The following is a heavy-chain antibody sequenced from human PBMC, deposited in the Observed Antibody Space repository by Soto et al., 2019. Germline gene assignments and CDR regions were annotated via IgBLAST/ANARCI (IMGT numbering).Heavy chain of an antibody. D-gene: IGHD1-1*01. Sequence: GGSLRLSCAASGFTVSSNYMSWVRQAPGKGLEWVSVIYSGGSTYYADSVKGRFTISRDNSKNTLYLQMNSLRAEDTAVYYCAREPTHTKSRYFDYWGQGTLVTVSS. CDR3: AREPTHTKSRYFDY. CDR1: GFTVSSNY. V-gene: IGHV3-53*01. J-gene: IGHJ4*02. CDR2: IYSGGST.